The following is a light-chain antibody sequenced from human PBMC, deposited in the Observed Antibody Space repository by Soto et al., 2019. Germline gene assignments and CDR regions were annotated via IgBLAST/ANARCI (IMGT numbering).Light chain of an antibody. CDR3: HEYNTWPWT. CDR2: GAS. Sequence: EIVLTQSPGTLSLSPGERATLSCRASQSVSSSYLAWYQQKPGQAPRLLIYGASSRATGIPDRFSGSGSGTDSTLTISSLHSEDFAVYYCHEYNTWPWTFGQGTKVDIK. V-gene: IGKV3-20*01. CDR1: QSVSSSY. J-gene: IGKJ1*01.